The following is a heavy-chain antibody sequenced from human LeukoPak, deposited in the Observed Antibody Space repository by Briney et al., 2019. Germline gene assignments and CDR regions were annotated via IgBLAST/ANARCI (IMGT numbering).Heavy chain of an antibody. D-gene: IGHD3-10*01. CDR2: IYHSGST. V-gene: IGHV4-38-2*01. CDR3: ARLYGGVFDY. CDR1: GYSISSGYY. Sequence: SETLSLTCAVSGYSISSGYYWGWIRQPPGKGPEWIGSIYHSGSTYYNPSLKSRVTISVDTSKNQFSLKLSSVTAADTAVYYCARLYGGVFDYWGQGTLVTVSS. J-gene: IGHJ4*02.